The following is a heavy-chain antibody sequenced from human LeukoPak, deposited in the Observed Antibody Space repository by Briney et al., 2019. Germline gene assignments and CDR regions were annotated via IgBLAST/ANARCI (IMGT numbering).Heavy chain of an antibody. J-gene: IGHJ5*02. CDR2: IYTSGST. CDR1: GGSISNY. D-gene: IGHD4-11*01. CDR3: ARGVTTGFDWFDP. Sequence: PSEALPLTCTVSGGSISNYWSWIRQPAGKGLEWIGRIYTSGSTNYNPSLKSRVTMSVDTSKNQFSLKLSSVTAADTAVYYCARGVTTGFDWFDPWGQGTLVTVSS. V-gene: IGHV4-4*07.